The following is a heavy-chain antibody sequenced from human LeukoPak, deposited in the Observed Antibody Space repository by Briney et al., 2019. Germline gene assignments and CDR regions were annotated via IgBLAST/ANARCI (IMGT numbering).Heavy chain of an antibody. V-gene: IGHV3-53*04. CDR3: ARDSGSYYDSSGYDDY. CDR1: GFTVSSNY. Sequence: GGSLRLSCAASGFTVSSNYMSWVRQAPGKGLEWVSVIYSGGSTYYADSVKGRFTISRHNSKNTLYLQMNSLRAEDTAVYYCARDSGSYYDSSGYDDYWGQGTLVTVSS. J-gene: IGHJ4*02. D-gene: IGHD3-22*01. CDR2: IYSGGST.